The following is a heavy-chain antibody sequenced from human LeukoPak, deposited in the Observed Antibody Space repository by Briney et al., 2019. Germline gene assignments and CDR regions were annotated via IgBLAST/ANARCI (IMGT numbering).Heavy chain of an antibody. J-gene: IGHJ4*02. V-gene: IGHV3-7*01. CDR3: ARDMYYDILTGYAKDPYFDY. CDR1: GFTFSSYW. D-gene: IGHD3-9*01. CDR2: IKQDGSEK. Sequence: GGSLRLSCAASGFTFSSYWMSWVRQAPGKGLEWVANIKQDGSEKYYVDSVKGRFTISRENAKNSLYLQMNSLRAEDTAVYYCARDMYYDILTGYAKDPYFDYWGQGTPVTVSS.